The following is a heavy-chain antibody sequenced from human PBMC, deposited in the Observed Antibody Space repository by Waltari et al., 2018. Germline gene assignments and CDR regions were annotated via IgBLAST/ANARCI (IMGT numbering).Heavy chain of an antibody. CDR3: ARDPRYSSGWDSY. CDR2: ISYIGNA. CDR1: GDSVSSTNSY. Sequence: QLQLQESGPGLVKPSEPLSLTCSVSGDSVSSTNSYWGWIRQPPGKGLEWIGTISYIGNAYYNPSLKSRVTISLDMSKNDFSLKLSSVTAADTAVYYCARDPRYSSGWDSYWGQGTLVTVSS. V-gene: IGHV4-39*07. D-gene: IGHD6-19*01. J-gene: IGHJ4*02.